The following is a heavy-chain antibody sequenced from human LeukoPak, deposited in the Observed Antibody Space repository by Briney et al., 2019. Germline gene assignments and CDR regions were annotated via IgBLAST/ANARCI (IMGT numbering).Heavy chain of an antibody. J-gene: IGHJ5*02. V-gene: IGHV3-48*01. CDR1: GFTFENYA. CDR3: AKVPRQHDNWFDP. Sequence: GRSLRLSCAASGFTFENYAMNWVRQAPGKGLEWISYISSDSTIIHYADSVKGRFTISRDDAKSSLYLQMNSLRAEDTAIYYCAKVPRQHDNWFDPWGQGTLVTVSS. D-gene: IGHD3-9*01. CDR2: ISSDSTII.